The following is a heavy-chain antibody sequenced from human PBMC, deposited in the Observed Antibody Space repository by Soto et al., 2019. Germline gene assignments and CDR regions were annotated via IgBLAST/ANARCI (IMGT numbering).Heavy chain of an antibody. J-gene: IGHJ6*02. CDR3: ARDHGSSPTYGMDV. CDR1: GFTFSSYS. Sequence: PGGSLRLSCAASGFTFSSYSMNWVRQAPGKGLEWVSSISSSSSYIYYADSVKGRFTISRDNAKNSLYLQMNSLRAEDTAVYYCARDHGSSPTYGMDVWGQGTTVTSP. D-gene: IGHD6-13*01. V-gene: IGHV3-21*01. CDR2: ISSSSSYI.